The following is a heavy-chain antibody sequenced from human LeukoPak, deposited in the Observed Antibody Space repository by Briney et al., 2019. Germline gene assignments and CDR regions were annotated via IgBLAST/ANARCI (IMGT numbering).Heavy chain of an antibody. D-gene: IGHD3-22*01. V-gene: IGHV3-48*03. CDR1: GFDFYAYE. CDR2: FAGSDTTT. CDR3: TTLGYHLDS. J-gene: IGHJ4*02. Sequence: GGSLRLSCAASGFDFYAYEMNWVRQAPGKGLEWGAYFAGSDTTTYYADSVKGRFTISRDNAKNSLYLQMNSLRAEDTALYYCTTLGYHLDSWGQGTLVTVSS.